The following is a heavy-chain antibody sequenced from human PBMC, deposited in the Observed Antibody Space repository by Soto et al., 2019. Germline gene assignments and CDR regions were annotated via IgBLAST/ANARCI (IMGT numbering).Heavy chain of an antibody. CDR3: ARGVVGATRPCNWFDP. Sequence: GASVKVSCKASGGTFSSYTISWVRQAPGQGLEWKGRIIPILGIANYAQKFQGRVTITADKSTSTAYMELSSLRSEDTAVYYCARGVVGATRPCNWFDPWGQGTLVTVSS. CDR2: IIPILGIA. CDR1: GGTFSSYT. V-gene: IGHV1-69*02. J-gene: IGHJ5*02. D-gene: IGHD1-26*01.